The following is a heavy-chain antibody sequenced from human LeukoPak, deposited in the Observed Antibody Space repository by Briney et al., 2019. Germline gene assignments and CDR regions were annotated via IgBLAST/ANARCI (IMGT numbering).Heavy chain of an antibody. CDR2: IYYSGST. Sequence: SETLSLTCTVSGGSISSSSYYWGWIRQPPGKGLEWIGSIYYSGSTYYNPSLKSRVTISVDTSKNQFSLKLSSVTAADTAVYYCARHVKYYDSSGYYSYYFDYWGQGTLVTVSS. V-gene: IGHV4-39*01. D-gene: IGHD3-22*01. CDR1: GGSISSSSYY. J-gene: IGHJ4*02. CDR3: ARHVKYYDSSGYYSYYFDY.